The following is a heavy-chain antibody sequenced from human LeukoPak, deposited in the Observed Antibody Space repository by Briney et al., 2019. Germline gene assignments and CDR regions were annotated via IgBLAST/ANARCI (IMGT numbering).Heavy chain of an antibody. D-gene: IGHD6-6*01. V-gene: IGHV3-21*01. CDR3: ARDSSSSYYYYYGMDV. CDR1: GFSFSSYA. Sequence: GGSLRLSCVASGFSFSSYAMSWVRQAPGKGLEWVSSISSSGSYIYYADSVKGRFTISRDNAKNSLYLQMNSLRAEDTAVYHCARDSSSSYYYYYGMDVWGQGTTVTVSS. J-gene: IGHJ6*02. CDR2: ISSSGSYI.